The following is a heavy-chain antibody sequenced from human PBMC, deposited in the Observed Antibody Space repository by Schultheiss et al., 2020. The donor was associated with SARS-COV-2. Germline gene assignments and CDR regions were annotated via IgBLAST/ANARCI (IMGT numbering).Heavy chain of an antibody. V-gene: IGHV4-59*01. CDR3: ARVGTYYDFWSGRAEYYYYGMDV. CDR2: IYYSGST. CDR1: GGSISSYY. J-gene: IGHJ6*02. D-gene: IGHD3-3*01. Sequence: SETLSLTCTVSGGSISSYYWSWIRQPPGKGLEWIGSIYYSGSTYYNPSLKSRVTISEDTSKNQFSLKLSSVTAADTAVYYCARVGTYYDFWSGRAEYYYYGMDVWGQGTTVTVSS.